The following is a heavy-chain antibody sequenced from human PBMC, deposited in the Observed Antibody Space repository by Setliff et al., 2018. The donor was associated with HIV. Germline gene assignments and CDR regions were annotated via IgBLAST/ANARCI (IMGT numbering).Heavy chain of an antibody. V-gene: IGHV1-69*10. J-gene: IGHJ4*02. CDR3: ARVGLSAVPFPTVY. Sequence: RASVKVSCKASGFTFNHYALSWVRQAPGQRPEWMGGTNPQSDIANYAQRFQGRVTITADHSTTTAYMDLRGLTSDDTGVYYCARVGLSAVPFPTVYWGQGTLVTVSS. CDR1: GFTFNHYA. D-gene: IGHD4-4*01. CDR2: TNPQSDIA.